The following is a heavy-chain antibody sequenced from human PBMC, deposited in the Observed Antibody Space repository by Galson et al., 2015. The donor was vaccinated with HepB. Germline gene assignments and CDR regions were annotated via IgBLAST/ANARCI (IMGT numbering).Heavy chain of an antibody. Sequence: SLRLSCAASGFTVSSNYMSWVRQAPGKGLEWVSVIYSGGSTYYADSVKERCTISRDNSTNTLYLQMNSQRAADTAVYYCARDSQGRYGDPQCYFDYWGQGTLVTVSS. V-gene: IGHV3-53*01. CDR1: GFTVSSNY. J-gene: IGHJ4*02. CDR2: IYSGGST. D-gene: IGHD4-17*01. CDR3: ARDSQGRYGDPQCYFDY.